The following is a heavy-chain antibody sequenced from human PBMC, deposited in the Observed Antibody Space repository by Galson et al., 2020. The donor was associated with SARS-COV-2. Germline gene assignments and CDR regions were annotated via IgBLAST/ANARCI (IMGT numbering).Heavy chain of an antibody. CDR3: AKETMIVIVTPLDY. CDR1: GFTLSDYA. D-gene: IGHD3-16*02. J-gene: IGHJ4*02. CDR2: ISGTGSAT. Sequence: GESLKISCVASGFTLSDYAMSWVRQAPGKGLEWVSGISGTGSATYYADSVKGRFTISRDTSKNTLYLQMNSLRTEDTAVYFCAKETMIVIVTPLDYGGQGTLVTVSS. V-gene: IGHV3-23*01.